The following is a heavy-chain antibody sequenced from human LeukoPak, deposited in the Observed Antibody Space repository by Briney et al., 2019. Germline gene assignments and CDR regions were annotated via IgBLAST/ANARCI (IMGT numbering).Heavy chain of an antibody. J-gene: IGHJ4*02. D-gene: IGHD5-18*01. Sequence: SETLSLTCVVYGGSFSGYYWSWIRQPPGKGLEWIGEINHSGSTNYNPSLKSRVTISVDTSKNQFSLKLSSVTAADTAVYYCARLASYGPFDYWGQGTLVTVSS. V-gene: IGHV4-34*01. CDR2: INHSGST. CDR1: GGSFSGYY. CDR3: ARLASYGPFDY.